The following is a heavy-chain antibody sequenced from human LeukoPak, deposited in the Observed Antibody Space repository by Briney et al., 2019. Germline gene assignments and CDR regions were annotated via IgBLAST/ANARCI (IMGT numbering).Heavy chain of an antibody. J-gene: IGHJ6*03. CDR2: ISSSSSYI. Sequence: GGSLRLSCAASGFTFSSYSMNWVRQAPGKGLEWVSSISSSSSYIYYADSVKGRFTISRDNAKNTLYLQMNSLRAEDTAVYYCAKDRRGIQLWASHYMDVWGKGTTVTVSS. D-gene: IGHD5-18*01. V-gene: IGHV3-21*04. CDR3: AKDRRGIQLWASHYMDV. CDR1: GFTFSSYS.